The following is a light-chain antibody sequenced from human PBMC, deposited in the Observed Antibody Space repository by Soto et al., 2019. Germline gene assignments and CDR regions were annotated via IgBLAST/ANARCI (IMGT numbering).Light chain of an antibody. Sequence: QPVLTQPPSASGTPGQRFTISCSGSSSSIGSNLVYWYQQLPGTAPKLLIYTNNQRPSGVPDRFSGSKSGTSASLAISGLRSEDEADYYCAAWDARLSGMVFGGGTKLTVL. CDR2: TNN. J-gene: IGLJ2*01. CDR3: AAWDARLSGMV. CDR1: SSSIGSNL. V-gene: IGLV1-47*02.